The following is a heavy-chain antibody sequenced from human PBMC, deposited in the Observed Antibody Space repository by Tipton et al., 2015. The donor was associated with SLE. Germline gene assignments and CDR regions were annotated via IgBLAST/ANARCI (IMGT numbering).Heavy chain of an antibody. CDR1: GFTFSNYW. D-gene: IGHD2-21*01. CDR2: IKQEGSEK. Sequence: SLRLSCAASGFTFSNYWMSWVRQAPGKGLEWVANIKQEGSEKYYVDSVKGRFTISRDNAKNSLYLQMNSLRAEDTAAYYCARGEAYCGGDCSFDYWGQGTLVIVSS. CDR3: ARGEAYCGGDCSFDY. V-gene: IGHV3-7*01. J-gene: IGHJ4*02.